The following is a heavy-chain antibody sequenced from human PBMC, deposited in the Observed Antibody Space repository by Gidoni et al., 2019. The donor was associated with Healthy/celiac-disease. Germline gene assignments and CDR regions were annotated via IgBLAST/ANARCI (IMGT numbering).Heavy chain of an antibody. J-gene: IGHJ5*02. Sequence: EVQLVESGGGLVKPGGSLRLSCAASVFTFSRYSMNWVRQAPRKELEWVSSISSSSSYIYYADSVKGRFTISRDNAKNSLYLQMNSLRAEDTAVYYCARGGSGYQLLPSRSFDPWGQGTLVTVSS. CDR1: VFTFSRYS. V-gene: IGHV3-21*01. CDR3: ARGGSGYQLLPSRSFDP. CDR2: ISSSSSYI. D-gene: IGHD2-2*01.